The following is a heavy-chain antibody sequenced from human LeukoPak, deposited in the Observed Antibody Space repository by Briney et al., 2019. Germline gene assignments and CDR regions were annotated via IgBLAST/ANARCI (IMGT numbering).Heavy chain of an antibody. CDR3: ARLNLGYGYFLEATKHDY. Sequence: GGSLRLSCAASGFTFSTYPMHWVRQAPRKGLEWVAVISYDDGTNKYYADSVKGRFTISRDNSKNTLYLQMNSLRAEDTAVYYCARLNLGYGYFLEATKHDYWGQGTLVTVSS. J-gene: IGHJ4*02. V-gene: IGHV3-30-3*01. D-gene: IGHD5-18*01. CDR2: ISYDDGTNK. CDR1: GFTFSTYP.